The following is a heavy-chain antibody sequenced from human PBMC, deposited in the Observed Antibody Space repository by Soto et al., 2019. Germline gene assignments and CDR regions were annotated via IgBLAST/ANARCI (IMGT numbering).Heavy chain of an antibody. CDR1: GFIVSSNY. CDR2: VYSGGRT. J-gene: IGHJ6*02. CDR3: AIYRNYEGGYYYYAMDV. V-gene: IGHV3-53*01. Sequence: EVQLVESGGGLIHPGGSLRLSCAASGFIVSSNYMSWVRQAPGKGLEWVSVVYSGGRTIYADSVKGRFTISRDTSKNTLYLQMNRLRAEDTAVYYCAIYRNYEGGYYYYAMDVWGQGTTVTVSS. D-gene: IGHD4-4*01.